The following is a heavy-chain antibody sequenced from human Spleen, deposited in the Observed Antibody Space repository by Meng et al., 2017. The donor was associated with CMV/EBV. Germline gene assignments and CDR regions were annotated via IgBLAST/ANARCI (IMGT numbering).Heavy chain of an antibody. Sequence: ASVKVSCKASGYTFSAYYIHWVQQAPGQGLEWMGWMHPNSGSTGYAQKFQGRVIMTRNTSISTAYMELSSLRSEDTAVYYCARSGVLRFLEWLSQGGYYYYGMDVWGQGTTVTVSS. V-gene: IGHV1-8*02. CDR1: GYTFSAYY. D-gene: IGHD3-3*01. CDR3: ARSGVLRFLEWLSQGGYYYYGMDV. J-gene: IGHJ6*02. CDR2: MHPNSGST.